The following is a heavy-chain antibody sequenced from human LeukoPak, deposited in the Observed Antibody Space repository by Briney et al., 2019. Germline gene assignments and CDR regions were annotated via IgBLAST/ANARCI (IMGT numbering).Heavy chain of an antibody. CDR3: VRIPNGANFPNWFDP. CDR2: ISGNGNDM. CDR1: GFILSNYA. Sequence: GGSLRLSCAASGFILSNYAMNWVRRAPGKGLEWVSSISGNGNDMNYGDSVKGRFTVSRDNTRNSLYLQMDSLRVEDTAIYYCVRIPNGANFPNWFDPWGQGTLVTVSS. D-gene: IGHD4/OR15-4a*01. V-gene: IGHV3-21*01. J-gene: IGHJ5*02.